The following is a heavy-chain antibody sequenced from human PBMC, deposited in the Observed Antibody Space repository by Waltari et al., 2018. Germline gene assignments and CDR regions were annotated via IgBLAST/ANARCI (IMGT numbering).Heavy chain of an antibody. D-gene: IGHD5-12*01. Sequence: EVQLVESGGGLVKPGGSLRLACATSGFTFSTYTMNGVRQAPGKGLEWVSSISSSSSNRYYADSVKGRFTISRDNAKNSMYMQLNSLRVEDTAIYYCARGVSITETPWFAYWGQGTLVTVSS. CDR1: GFTFSTYT. J-gene: IGHJ4*02. CDR3: ARGVSITETPWFAY. CDR2: ISSSSSNR. V-gene: IGHV3-21*02.